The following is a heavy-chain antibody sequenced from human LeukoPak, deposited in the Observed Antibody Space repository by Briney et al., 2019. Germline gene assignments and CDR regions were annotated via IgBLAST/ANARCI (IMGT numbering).Heavy chain of an antibody. CDR1: GFTFSSYS. J-gene: IGHJ4*02. Sequence: GSLRLSCAASGFTFSSYSMNWVRQAPGKGLESVSYISSSSSTIYYADSVKGRFTISRDNAKNSLYLQMNSLRAEDTAVYYCASNGNILTGYQDYWGQGTLVTVSS. CDR2: ISSSSSTI. CDR3: ASNGNILTGYQDY. D-gene: IGHD3-9*01. V-gene: IGHV3-48*01.